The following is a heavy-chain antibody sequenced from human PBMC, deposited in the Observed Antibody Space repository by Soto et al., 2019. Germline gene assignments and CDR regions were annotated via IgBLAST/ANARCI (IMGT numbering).Heavy chain of an antibody. CDR1: GFTFSSYS. CDR2: ISSSSSTI. CDR3: ARGSYGRGLAVNWFDP. V-gene: IGHV3-48*02. D-gene: IGHD3-16*01. J-gene: IGHJ5*02. Sequence: EVQLVESGGGLVQPGGSLRLSCAASGFTFSSYSMNWVRQAPGKGLEWVSYISSSSSTIYYADSVKGRFTISRDNAKNSLYLQMNSLRDEDTAVYYCARGSYGRGLAVNWFDPWGQGTLVTVSS.